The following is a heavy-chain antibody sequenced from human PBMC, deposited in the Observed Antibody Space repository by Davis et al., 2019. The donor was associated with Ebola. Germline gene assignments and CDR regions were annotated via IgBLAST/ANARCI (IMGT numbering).Heavy chain of an antibody. V-gene: IGHV4-39*01. D-gene: IGHD3-16*01. CDR2: IYYSGST. CDR3: ARRLWSYFDY. J-gene: IGHJ4*02. Sequence: PSETLSLTCTVSGGSISSSSYYWGWIRQPPGKGLEWIGSIYYSGSTYYNPSLKSRVTISVDTSKNQFSLKLSSVTAADTAVYYCARRLWSYFDYWGQGTLVTVSS. CDR1: GGSISSSSYY.